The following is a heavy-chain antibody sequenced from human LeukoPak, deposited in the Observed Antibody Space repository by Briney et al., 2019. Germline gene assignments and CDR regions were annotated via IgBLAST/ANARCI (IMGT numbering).Heavy chain of an antibody. Sequence: SETLSLTCAVYGGSFSGYYWSWIRLPPGKGLEWIGEINHSGSTNYNPSLKSRVTISVDTSKNQFSLKLSSVTAADTAVYYCARVLYSSSTYYYYYYMDVWGKGTTVTVSS. CDR3: ARVLYSSSTYYYYYYMDV. D-gene: IGHD6-13*01. J-gene: IGHJ6*03. V-gene: IGHV4-34*01. CDR2: INHSGST. CDR1: GGSFSGYY.